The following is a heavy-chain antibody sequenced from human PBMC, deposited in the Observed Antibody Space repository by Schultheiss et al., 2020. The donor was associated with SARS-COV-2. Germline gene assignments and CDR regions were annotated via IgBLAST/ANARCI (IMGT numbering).Heavy chain of an antibody. J-gene: IGHJ4*02. CDR3: ARYYDILTGYYPGNYYFDY. CDR1: GFSFSDYG. Sequence: GESLKISCEASGFSFSDYGMHWVRQAPGKGLEWISYITSSGTTIYYADSVKGRFTISRDNAKNSLYLQMNSLRAEDTAVYYCARYYDILTGYYPGNYYFDYWGQGTLVTVSS. V-gene: IGHV3-11*01. CDR2: ITSSGTTI. D-gene: IGHD3-9*01.